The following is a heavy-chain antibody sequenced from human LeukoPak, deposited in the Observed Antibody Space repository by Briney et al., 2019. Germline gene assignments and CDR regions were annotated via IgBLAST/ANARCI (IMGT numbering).Heavy chain of an antibody. D-gene: IGHD5-12*01. CDR3: AKDWMSTIINYFDY. J-gene: IGHJ4*02. CDR2: ISGSGGST. CDR1: GITFSIYW. V-gene: IGHV3-23*01. Sequence: GGSLRLSCTASGITFSIYWMSWVRQTPGKGLEWVSSISGSGGSTHYADSVKGRFTISRDNSKNILYLQMNSLRAEDTAVYYCAKDWMSTIINYFDYWGQGTLVTVSS.